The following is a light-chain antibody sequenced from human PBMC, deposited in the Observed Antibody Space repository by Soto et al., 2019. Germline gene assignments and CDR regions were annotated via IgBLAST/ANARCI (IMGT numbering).Light chain of an antibody. CDR3: SLYTSSSTYV. J-gene: IGLJ1*01. V-gene: IGLV2-18*01. CDR1: SSDVGSYNR. CDR2: EVS. Sequence: QSALTQPPSVSGSPGQSVTISCTGTSSDVGSYNRVSWYQQPPGTAPKVMIYEVSSRPSGVPDRFSGSKSGNTASLTISGLQAEDEADYYCSLYTSSSTYVFGTGTKVTVL.